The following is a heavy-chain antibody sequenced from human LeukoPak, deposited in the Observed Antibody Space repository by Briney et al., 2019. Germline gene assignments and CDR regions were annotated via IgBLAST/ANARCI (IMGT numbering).Heavy chain of an antibody. CDR1: GYTFTGYY. CDR3: ARGSDFFSDYYNYGMDL. D-gene: IGHD3-10*01. CDR2: INPNTGGI. J-gene: IGHJ6*02. Sequence: VASVKVSCKASGYTFTGYYIHWVRQAPGQGLEWMGWINPNTGGINYAQKFLGRVTMTRDTSISTAYMDLRSLRSDDTAIYYCARGSDFFSDYYNYGMDLWAKGPRSPSP. V-gene: IGHV1-2*02.